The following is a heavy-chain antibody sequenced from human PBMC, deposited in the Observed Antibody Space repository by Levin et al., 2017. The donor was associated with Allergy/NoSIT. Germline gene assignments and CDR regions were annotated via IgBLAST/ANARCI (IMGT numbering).Heavy chain of an antibody. D-gene: IGHD1-7*01. CDR3: AKGIGTGDY. J-gene: IGHJ4*02. CDR2: ISVSGGST. V-gene: IGHV3-23*01. CDR1: EFSFSSYA. Sequence: GGSLRLSCAASEFSFSSYAMSWVRQAPGKGLEWVSGISVSGGSTYYADSVKGRFTISRDNSKSTLHMQMNSLRVEDTAVYYCAKGIGTGDYWGQGTLVTVSS.